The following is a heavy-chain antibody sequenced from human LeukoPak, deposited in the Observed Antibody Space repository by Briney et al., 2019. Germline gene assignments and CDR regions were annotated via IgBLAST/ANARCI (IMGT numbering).Heavy chain of an antibody. CDR1: GFTFSSYW. J-gene: IGHJ4*02. D-gene: IGHD6-13*01. CDR3: TRELQLALLFDY. CDR2: INSDGTST. V-gene: IGHV3-74*03. Sequence: PGGSLRLSCTASGFTFSSYWMHWVRQAPGKGLVWVSRINSDGTSTTYADSVKGRFTMSRDNAKNTLYLQMNSLRAEDTAVYYCTRELQLALLFDYWGQGTLVTVSS.